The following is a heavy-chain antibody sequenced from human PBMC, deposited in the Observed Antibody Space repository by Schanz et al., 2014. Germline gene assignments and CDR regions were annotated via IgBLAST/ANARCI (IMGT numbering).Heavy chain of an antibody. CDR1: GYTFTSYT. D-gene: IGHD6-13*01. V-gene: IGHV1-69*02. CDR2: IIPVLDIT. CDR3: ASSGAGYSSSWDFDY. Sequence: QVQLVQSGAEVKKPGASVKVSCKASGYTFTSYTINWVRQAPGQGLEWMGRIIPVLDITYYAQKFQGRLTMTRDTSTFTAYMDVSSLRSEDTAVYYCASSGAGYSSSWDFDYWGQGTLVTVSS. J-gene: IGHJ4*02.